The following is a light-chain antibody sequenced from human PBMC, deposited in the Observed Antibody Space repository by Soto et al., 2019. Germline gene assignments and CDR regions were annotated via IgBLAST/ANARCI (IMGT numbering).Light chain of an antibody. J-gene: IGKJ1*01. CDR3: QQYYTSPVT. V-gene: IGKV4-1*01. CDR1: QTVLHGSNY. CDR2: WAS. Sequence: DIVMTQSPDSLAVSLGERATINCKSSQTVLHGSNYLAWYQQKPRQPPKLLIYWASTRESGVPDRFSGSGSATDFTLVISSLQAEDVAVYYCQQYYTSPVTFGQGTKVEIK.